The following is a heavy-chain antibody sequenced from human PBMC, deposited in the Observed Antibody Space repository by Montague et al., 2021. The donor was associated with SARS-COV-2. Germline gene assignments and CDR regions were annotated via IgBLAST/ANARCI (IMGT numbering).Heavy chain of an antibody. CDR3: ARDPWRITIFGVVTRYGMDV. Sequence: SETRSLTCIVSGGSVSSGSYYWSWIRQPPGKGLEWIGYIYYSGSTNYNPSLKSRVTILVDTSKNQFSLKLSSVTAADTAVYYCARDPWRITIFGVVTRYGMDVWGQGTTVTVSS. D-gene: IGHD3-3*01. J-gene: IGHJ6*02. V-gene: IGHV4-61*01. CDR2: IYYSGST. CDR1: GGSVSSGSYY.